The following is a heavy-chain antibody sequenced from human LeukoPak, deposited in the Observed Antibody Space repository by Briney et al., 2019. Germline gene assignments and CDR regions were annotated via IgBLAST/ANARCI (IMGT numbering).Heavy chain of an antibody. CDR1: GFTFSSHS. Sequence: PGGSLRLSCAASGFTFSSHSMNWVRQAPGKGLEWVSYISSSSSTIIHYADSVKGRFTISRDDAKDSLYLQMNSLRAEDTAVYYCAKVPRQHDNWFDPWGQGTLVTVSS. CDR3: AKVPRQHDNWFDP. D-gene: IGHD6-13*01. J-gene: IGHJ5*02. CDR2: ISSSSSTII. V-gene: IGHV3-48*02.